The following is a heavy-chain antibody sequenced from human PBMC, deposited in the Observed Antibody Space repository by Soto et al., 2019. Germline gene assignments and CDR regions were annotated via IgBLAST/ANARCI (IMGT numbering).Heavy chain of an antibody. D-gene: IGHD2-2*01. CDR3: AISSSIVIVPSSLGGNNWFDP. Sequence: VGSLRLSCAASGLTFSSYAMNWVRQAPGKGLEWVSAISGSGGSTYYADSVKGRFTISRDNSKNTLYLQMNSLRAEDTAVYFCAISSSIVIVPSSLGGNNWFDPWGQGTLVTVSS. CDR2: ISGSGGST. CDR1: GLTFSSYA. V-gene: IGHV3-23*01. J-gene: IGHJ5*02.